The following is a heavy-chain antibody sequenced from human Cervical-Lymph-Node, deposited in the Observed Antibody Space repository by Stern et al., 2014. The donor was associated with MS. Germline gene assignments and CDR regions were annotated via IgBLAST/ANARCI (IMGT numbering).Heavy chain of an antibody. J-gene: IGHJ6*02. CDR1: GYTFTSYG. CDR2: VSAYNGNT. CDR3: ARDRDFWSSAYGMDV. V-gene: IGHV1-18*04. D-gene: IGHD3-3*01. Sequence: VQLVESGAEVKKPGASVKVSCKASGYTFTSYGISWVRQAPGQGLEWMGWVSAYNGNTNYAQKLQGRVTMTTDTSTSTAYMELRSLRSDDTAVYYCARDRDFWSSAYGMDVWGQGTTVTVSS.